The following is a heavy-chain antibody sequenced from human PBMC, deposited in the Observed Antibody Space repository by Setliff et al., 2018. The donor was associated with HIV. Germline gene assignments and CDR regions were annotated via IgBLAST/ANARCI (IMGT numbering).Heavy chain of an antibody. CDR3: ARENRIMGSRTFDF. Sequence: PSETLSLTCTVSGGSIAGYYWNWMRQPPGGGLEWIGYIFYSGTTNYNPSLKSRVTLSVDTANNHFSLNLRSVTAADTAVYYCARENRIMGSRTFDFWGRGTLVTVSS. J-gene: IGHJ4*02. CDR1: GGSIAGYY. V-gene: IGHV4-59*01. D-gene: IGHD1-7*01. CDR2: IFYSGTT.